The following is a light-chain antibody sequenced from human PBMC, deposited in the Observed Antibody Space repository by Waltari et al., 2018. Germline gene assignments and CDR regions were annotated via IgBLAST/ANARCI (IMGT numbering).Light chain of an antibody. J-gene: IGLJ3*02. V-gene: IGLV3-21*02. CDR3: QLWDGITDHWV. CDR2: DDS. CDR1: SVGSES. Sequence: SHVLTQPPSVSVAPGQTAKITCVGNSVGSESVPWYQQKSGRAPEVVVYDDSARPSGIPERMSGAKSGNTATLTIARVEAGDEADYYCQLWDGITDHWVFGGGTKVTVL.